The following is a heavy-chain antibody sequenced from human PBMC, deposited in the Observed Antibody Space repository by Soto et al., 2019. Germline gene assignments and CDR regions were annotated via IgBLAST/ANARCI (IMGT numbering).Heavy chain of an antibody. Sequence: QVQLQESVPRLVKPSETLSLTCSVSGDSVSSGDHYWSWVRESPGKALEWIGYVQLNGHTYYNPSLRCRVIISVDTSKNHFSLRLTSVTAADSGVSYWAREVVGCFGDDCYRWFDPWGQGSLVTVSS. CDR3: AREVVGCFGDDCYRWFDP. D-gene: IGHD2-21*02. CDR2: VQLNGHT. J-gene: IGHJ5*02. V-gene: IGHV4-30-4*01. CDR1: GDSVSSGDHY.